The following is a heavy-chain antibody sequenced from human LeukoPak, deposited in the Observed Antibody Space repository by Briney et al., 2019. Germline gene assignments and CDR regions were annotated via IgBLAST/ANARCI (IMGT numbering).Heavy chain of an antibody. CDR2: ISGSGAST. CDR1: GFTLSTNA. V-gene: IGHV3-23*01. Sequence: GGSLRLSCLTSGFTLSTNAMSWVRQAPGKGLEWISGISGSGASTYYADSVKGRFTISRDDSRNTLYLQMNSLRGDDTAVYYCAKDVGKWESLHFFDYWGQGTLVTVPS. CDR3: AKDVGKWESLHFFDY. D-gene: IGHD1-26*01. J-gene: IGHJ4*02.